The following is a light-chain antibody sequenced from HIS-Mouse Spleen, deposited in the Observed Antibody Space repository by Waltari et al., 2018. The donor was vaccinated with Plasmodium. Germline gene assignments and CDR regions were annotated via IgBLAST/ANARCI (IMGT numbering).Light chain of an antibody. CDR3: QQSYSTWT. J-gene: IGKJ1*01. V-gene: IGKV1-39*01. CDR1: QSISNY. CDR2: AAS. Sequence: DIQMSQFPSSLSAPVGDRVAITCRASQSISNYLNWYQQKPGKAPKFLIYAASTLQRGVPSRFSGSGSGTDFTLTISSLQPEDFATNYCQQSYSTWTFGQGTKVEIK.